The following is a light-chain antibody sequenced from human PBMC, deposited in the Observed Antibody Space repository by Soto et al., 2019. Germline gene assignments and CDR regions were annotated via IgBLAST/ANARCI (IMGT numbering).Light chain of an antibody. CDR3: QQYYSTPT. CDR2: WAS. CDR1: QSVLYSSNNKNY. Sequence: DIVMTQSPDSLAVSLGERATFNCKSSQSVLYSSNNKNYLAWYQQKPGQPPKLLIYWASTRESGVPDRFSGSGSGTDFTLPISSLQAEDVAVYYCQQYYSTPTFGQGTKVEIK. V-gene: IGKV4-1*01. J-gene: IGKJ1*01.